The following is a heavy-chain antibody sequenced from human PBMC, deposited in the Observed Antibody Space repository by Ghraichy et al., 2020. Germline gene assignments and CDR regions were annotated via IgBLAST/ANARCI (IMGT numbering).Heavy chain of an antibody. CDR1: GGSISSGSDY. D-gene: IGHD2/OR15-2a*01. CDR3: VRNIYCNAITCPARILT. V-gene: IGHV4-39*01. Sequence: SETLSLTCIVSGGSISSGSDYWGWFRQPPGKRLEWIGSIYFTGDSYDNPSLRSRVTISVDTSKNQFSLRLTSVTAADTAVYYCVRNIYCNAITCPARILTWGQGTLVTVSS. CDR2: IYFTGDS. J-gene: IGHJ5*02.